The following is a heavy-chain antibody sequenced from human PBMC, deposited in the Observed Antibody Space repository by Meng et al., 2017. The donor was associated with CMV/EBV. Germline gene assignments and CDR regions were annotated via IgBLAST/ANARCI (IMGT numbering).Heavy chain of an antibody. CDR3: AKGQVSLSSGMDV. J-gene: IGHJ6*02. CDR1: GFTFSSYW. D-gene: IGHD6-6*01. V-gene: IGHV3-7*01. Sequence: GGSLRLSCAASGFTFSSYWMSWVRQAPGKGLEWVANIKQDGSEKYYVDSVKGRFTISRDNAKNSLYLQMNSLRAEDTAVYYCAKGQVSLSSGMDVWGQGTTVTVSS. CDR2: IKQDGSEK.